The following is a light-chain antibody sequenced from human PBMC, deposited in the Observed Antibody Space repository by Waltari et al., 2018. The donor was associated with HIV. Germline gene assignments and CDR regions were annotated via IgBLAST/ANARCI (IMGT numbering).Light chain of an antibody. CDR3: GTWDSSLSAGV. Sequence: QSVLTQPPSVSAAPGQKVTISCSGSSSNIGNHYVPWYQQFPGTAPNLLIYDNNKRPSGIPDRFSGSKSGTSATLGITGLQTGDEADYYCGTWDSSLSAGVFGGGTKLTVL. CDR1: SSNIGNHY. CDR2: DNN. V-gene: IGLV1-51*01. J-gene: IGLJ3*02.